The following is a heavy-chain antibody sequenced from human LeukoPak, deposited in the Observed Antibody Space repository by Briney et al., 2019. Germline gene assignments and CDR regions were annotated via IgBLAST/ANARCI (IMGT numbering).Heavy chain of an antibody. CDR2: IYTSGST. V-gene: IGHV4-4*07. D-gene: IGHD6-13*01. CDR1: GGSISSYY. Sequence: SETLSLTCTVSGGSISSYYWSWIRQPAGKGLEWIGRIYTSGSTNYNPSLKSRVSISVDTSKNQFSLKVNSVTAADTAVYYCARSYSSTWRSPFDYWGQGILVSVSS. J-gene: IGHJ4*02. CDR3: ARSYSSTWRSPFDY.